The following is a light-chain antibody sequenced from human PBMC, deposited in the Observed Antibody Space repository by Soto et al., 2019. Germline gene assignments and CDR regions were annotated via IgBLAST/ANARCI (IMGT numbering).Light chain of an antibody. CDR2: DAS. CDR3: QQYNSYWT. CDR1: QSISSW. V-gene: IGKV1-5*01. Sequence: DIQMTQSPSTRSASVGDRVTITCRASQSISSWLAWYQQKPGKAPKLLIYDASSLESGVPSRFSGSGSGTEFTLTISSLQHDDFATYYCQQYNSYWTFGQGTKVEIK. J-gene: IGKJ1*01.